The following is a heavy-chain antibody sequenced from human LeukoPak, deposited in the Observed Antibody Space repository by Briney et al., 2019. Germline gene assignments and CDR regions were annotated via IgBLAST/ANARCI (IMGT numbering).Heavy chain of an antibody. V-gene: IGHV1-18*01. Sequence: GASVKVSCKASGYTFTSYGISWVRQAPGQGLEWMGWISAYNGNTNYAQKLQGRVTMTTDTSTSTAYMELRSLRSGDTAVYYCASGYYDSSGSPYYYGMDVWGQGTTVTVSS. J-gene: IGHJ6*02. D-gene: IGHD3-22*01. CDR1: GYTFTSYG. CDR3: ASGYYDSSGSPYYYGMDV. CDR2: ISAYNGNT.